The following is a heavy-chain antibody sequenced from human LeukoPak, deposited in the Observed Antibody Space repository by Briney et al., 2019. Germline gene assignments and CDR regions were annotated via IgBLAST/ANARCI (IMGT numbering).Heavy chain of an antibody. D-gene: IGHD4-17*01. CDR1: GFTFSSYA. J-gene: IGHJ4*02. CDR2: ISYDGSNK. V-gene: IGHV3-30*04. Sequence: ETGGSLRLSCAASGFTFSSYAMHWVRQAPGKGLEWVAVISYDGSNKYYADSVKGRFTISRDNSKNTLYLQMNSLRAEDTAVYYCAREPTDDYGDQTFDYWGQGTLVTVSS. CDR3: AREPTDDYGDQTFDY.